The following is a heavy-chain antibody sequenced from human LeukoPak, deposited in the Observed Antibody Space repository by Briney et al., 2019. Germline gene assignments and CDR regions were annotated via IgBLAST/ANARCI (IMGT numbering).Heavy chain of an antibody. V-gene: IGHV5-51*01. Sequence: GESLKISWKGSGYSFTCYLLGLVRQTPGKGLELMWIICPGDYDTRYSPSFLGEVTISADKSLSTAYLQRSSLKASDTAMYYCARAVYSGYDFGFDYWGQGTLVTVSS. D-gene: IGHD5-12*01. CDR3: ARAVYSGYDFGFDY. CDR1: GYSFTCYL. J-gene: IGHJ4*02. CDR2: ICPGDYDT.